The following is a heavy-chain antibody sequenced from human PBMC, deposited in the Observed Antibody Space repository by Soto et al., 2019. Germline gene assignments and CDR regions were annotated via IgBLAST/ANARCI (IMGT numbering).Heavy chain of an antibody. CDR3: ARRYGSVAWYFDR. Sequence: QVQLQESGPGLVKPSGTLSLTCAVSGGSIISSSWWSWVRQPPGKGLEWIGEIYHMGNTNYNPSRTRRVTISVDKSKSQFSLNLSSVTAADTAVYYCARRYGSVAWYFDRWGRGTLVAVSS. D-gene: IGHD3-10*01. CDR1: GGSIISSSW. CDR2: IYHMGNT. V-gene: IGHV4-4*02. J-gene: IGHJ2*01.